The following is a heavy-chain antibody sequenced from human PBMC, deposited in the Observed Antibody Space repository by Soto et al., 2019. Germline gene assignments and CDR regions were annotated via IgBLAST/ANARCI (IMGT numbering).Heavy chain of an antibody. D-gene: IGHD4-17*01. V-gene: IGHV4-30-2*01. CDR1: AGSVSSDGFS. J-gene: IGHJ4*02. CDR3: ARGVTTVTTFDY. Sequence: QLQLKESGSGLVKPSQTLSLTCAVSAGSVSSDGFSCNWNRQPPGKGLEWNGYTYHSGSTYYNPSLRSRVTISVDRSKNQFSLKLSSVAAADTAVYYCARGVTTVTTFDYWGQGTLVTVSS. CDR2: TYHSGST.